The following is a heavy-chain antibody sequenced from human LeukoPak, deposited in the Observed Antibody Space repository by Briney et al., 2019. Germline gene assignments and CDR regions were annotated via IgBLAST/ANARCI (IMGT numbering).Heavy chain of an antibody. CDR3: ARVGPATAFDY. J-gene: IGHJ4*02. CDR1: GFTLSSFS. V-gene: IGHV3-64*02. CDR2: INYKGGTT. Sequence: GGSLRLSCAASGFTLSSFSMHWVRQSPGRGLEYVSAINYKGGTTYYTDSVKGRFTISRDNSKNTLYLQMASLRDEDMGVYYCARVGPATAFDYWGQGTQVTVPS.